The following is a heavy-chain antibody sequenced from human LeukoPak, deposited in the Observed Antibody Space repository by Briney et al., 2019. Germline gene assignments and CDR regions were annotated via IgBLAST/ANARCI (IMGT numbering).Heavy chain of an antibody. D-gene: IGHD3-10*01. CDR2: ICGDGGST. V-gene: IGHV3-43*02. CDR1: GFTFDDYA. Sequence: GGSLRLSCAASGFTFDDYAMHWVRQAPGKGLEWVSLICGDGGSTYYADSVKGRFAISRDNSKNSLYRQMNSLRTEDTALYYCAKDLFEYYGSGSYYSYGMDVWGQGTTVTVSS. J-gene: IGHJ6*02. CDR3: AKDLFEYYGSGSYYSYGMDV.